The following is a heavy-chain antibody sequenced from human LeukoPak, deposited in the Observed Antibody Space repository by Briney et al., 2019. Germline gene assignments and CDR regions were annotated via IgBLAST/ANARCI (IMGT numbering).Heavy chain of an antibody. D-gene: IGHD1-26*01. J-gene: IGHJ6*02. CDR1: GFTFSSYG. Sequence: GRSLRLSCAASGFTFSSYGMHWVRQAPGKGLEWVAVIWYDGSNKYYADSVKGRFTISRDNSKNTLYLQMNSLRAEDTAVYYRARDATTLGATIGMDVWGQGTTVTVSS. CDR2: IWYDGSNK. CDR3: ARDATTLGATIGMDV. V-gene: IGHV3-33*01.